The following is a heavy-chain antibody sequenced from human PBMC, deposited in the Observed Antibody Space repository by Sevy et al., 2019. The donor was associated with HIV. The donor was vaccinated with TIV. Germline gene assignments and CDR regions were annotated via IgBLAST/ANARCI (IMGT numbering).Heavy chain of an antibody. Sequence: GGSLRLSCTASGFTFADYPINWLRQAPGKGLEWVGFITSKSFGGTKEYAASVKGRFTISRDDSKCMAYMQMNSLKAADTAVYYCTRERGGAASRFDYWGQGTLVTVSS. J-gene: IGHJ4*02. CDR3: TRERGGAASRFDY. D-gene: IGHD2-2*01. CDR1: GFTFADYP. CDR2: ITSKSFGGTK. V-gene: IGHV3-49*03.